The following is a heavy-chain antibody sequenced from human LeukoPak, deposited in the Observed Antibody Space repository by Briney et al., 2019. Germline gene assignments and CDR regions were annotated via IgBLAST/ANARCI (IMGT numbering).Heavy chain of an antibody. D-gene: IGHD5-12*01. V-gene: IGHV3-30*18. Sequence: HPGRSLRLSCAASGFTFSSYGMHWVRQAPGKGLEWVAVISYDGSNKYYADSVKGRFTISRDNSKNTLYLQMNSLRAEDTAVYYCAKDHDIVATEDAFDIWGQGTMVTVSS. CDR3: AKDHDIVATEDAFDI. CDR1: GFTFSSYG. CDR2: ISYDGSNK. J-gene: IGHJ3*02.